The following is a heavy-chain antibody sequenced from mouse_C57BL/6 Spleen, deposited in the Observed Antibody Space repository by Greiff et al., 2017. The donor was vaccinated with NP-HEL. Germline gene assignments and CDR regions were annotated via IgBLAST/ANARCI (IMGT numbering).Heavy chain of an antibody. D-gene: IGHD6-1*01. CDR1: GFTFSSYG. V-gene: IGHV5-6*02. CDR3: ARQGLLPFDY. J-gene: IGHJ2*01. Sequence: DVKLVESGGDLVKPGGSLKLSCAASGFTFSSYGMSWVRQTPDKRLEWVATISSGGSYTYYPDSVKGRFTISRDNAKNTLYLQMSSLKSEDTAMYYCARQGLLPFDYWGQGTTLTVSS. CDR2: ISSGGSYT.